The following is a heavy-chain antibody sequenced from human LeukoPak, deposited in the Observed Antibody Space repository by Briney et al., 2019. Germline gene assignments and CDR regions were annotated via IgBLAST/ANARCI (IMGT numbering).Heavy chain of an antibody. Sequence: PSETLSLTCTVSGGSINFYYWSWIRKPPGKGLEWIGYIYHNGNTNYNPSLKSRITMSVDPSKNQFSLKLSSVTAADTAVYYCARHRVGAIDYWGQGTLVTVSS. D-gene: IGHD1-26*01. V-gene: IGHV4-59*08. CDR1: GGSINFYY. J-gene: IGHJ4*02. CDR3: ARHRVGAIDY. CDR2: IYHNGNT.